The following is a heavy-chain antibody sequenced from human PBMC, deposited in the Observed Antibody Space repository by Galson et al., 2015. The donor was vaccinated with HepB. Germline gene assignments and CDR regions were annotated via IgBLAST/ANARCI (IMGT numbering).Heavy chain of an antibody. D-gene: IGHD3-9*01. CDR3: ARSYDIMTSYYPFDS. J-gene: IGHJ4*02. CDR2: TYYRSRGDY. V-gene: IGHV6-1*01. CDR1: GDSVSTNSAG. Sequence: CAISGDSVSTNSAGWNWIRQSPSRGLEGLGRTYYRSRGDYGDAVSVKTRITINSDTSRNQFSLQLTSVTAADTAVYYCARSYDIMTSYYPFDSWGQGSLVTVSS.